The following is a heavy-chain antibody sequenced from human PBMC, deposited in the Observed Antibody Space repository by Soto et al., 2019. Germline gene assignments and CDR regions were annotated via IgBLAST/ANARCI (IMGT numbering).Heavy chain of an antibody. Sequence: QITLKESGPTLVKPTQTLTLTCTFSGFSLSSSGLGVGWIRQPPGKALEWLALIYWDDEKRYRPSLKSKLTITKDTSKNQVFLTMTNMDPVDTATYYCAHTTGAGFFDSWGQGTLVTVSS. V-gene: IGHV2-5*02. CDR2: IYWDDEK. CDR3: AHTTGAGFFDS. D-gene: IGHD1-1*01. CDR1: GFSLSSSGLG. J-gene: IGHJ4*02.